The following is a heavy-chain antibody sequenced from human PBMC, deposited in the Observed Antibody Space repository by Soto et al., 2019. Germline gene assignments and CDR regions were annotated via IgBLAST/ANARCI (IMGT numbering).Heavy chain of an antibody. J-gene: IGHJ4*02. CDR3: GKYGSGSLYTMFDY. CDR2: IGGGGGNT. V-gene: IGHV3-23*01. D-gene: IGHD3-10*01. Sequence: EVPLLESGGGLVQPGGSLRLSCKASGFTFTSYAMSWVRQAPGKGLEWVSGIGGGGGNTYYADSMKGRFTISRDNRKNTLYLQMSSLRVEDTAVYYCGKYGSGSLYTMFDYGGQGTLVTVSS. CDR1: GFTFTSYA.